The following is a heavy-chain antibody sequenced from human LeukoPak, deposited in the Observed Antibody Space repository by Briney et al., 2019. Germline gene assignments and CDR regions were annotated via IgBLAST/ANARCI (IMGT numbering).Heavy chain of an antibody. J-gene: IGHJ4*02. CDR2: INTDGRTT. D-gene: IGHD1-20*01. Sequence: GGSLRLSCAASGFTFNNHWMHWVRQAPGKGRVWISRINTDGRTTDYADSVKGRFTISRDNAKNTLYLQMNSLRAEDTAVYYCGRDVNWNQIDYWGQGSLVTVSP. CDR1: GFTFNNHW. V-gene: IGHV3-74*01. CDR3: GRDVNWNQIDY.